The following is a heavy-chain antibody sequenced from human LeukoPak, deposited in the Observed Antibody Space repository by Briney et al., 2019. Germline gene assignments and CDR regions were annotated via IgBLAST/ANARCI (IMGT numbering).Heavy chain of an antibody. CDR3: ARVSVASGMASDY. D-gene: IGHD6-13*01. Sequence: SETLSLTCAVYGGSFSGYYWSWIRQPPGKGLEWIGEINHSGSTNYNPSLKSRVTISVDTSKNQFSLKLSSVTAADTAVYYCARVSVASGMASDYWGQGTLVTVSS. CDR2: INHSGST. CDR1: GGSFSGYY. V-gene: IGHV4-34*01. J-gene: IGHJ4*02.